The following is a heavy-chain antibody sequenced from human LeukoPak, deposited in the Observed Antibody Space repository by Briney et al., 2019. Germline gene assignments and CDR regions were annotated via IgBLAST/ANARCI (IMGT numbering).Heavy chain of an antibody. CDR2: INPNSGGI. V-gene: IGHV1-2*02. CDR1: GYTFTGYY. D-gene: IGHD3-16*01. CDR3: ALGVWYYYGMDV. J-gene: IGHJ6*02. Sequence: ASVKVSCKASGYTFTGYYMHWVRQAPGQGLEWMGWINPNSGGINYAQKFQGRVTMTRDTSISTAYMELSRLRSDDTAVYYCALGVWYYYGMDVWGQGTTVTVSS.